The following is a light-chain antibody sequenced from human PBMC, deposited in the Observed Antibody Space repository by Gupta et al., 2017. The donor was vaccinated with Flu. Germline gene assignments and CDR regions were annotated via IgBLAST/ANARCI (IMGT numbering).Light chain of an antibody. CDR2: GAS. V-gene: IGKV3-20*01. CDR1: QSVSSNY. J-gene: IGKJ4*01. CDR3: QQYGSSPPVT. Sequence: EIVLTQSPGTLSLSPGERATLSCRASQSVSSNYLAWYQQKPGQAPRLLIYGASSRATAIPDRFSGSGCGTDFTLTISRREPEDFAVYYCQQYGSSPPVTFGGGTKVEIK.